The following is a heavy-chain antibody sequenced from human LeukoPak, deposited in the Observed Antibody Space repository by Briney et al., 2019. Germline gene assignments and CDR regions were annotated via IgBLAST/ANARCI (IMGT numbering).Heavy chain of an antibody. CDR1: GFTFSSYA. V-gene: IGHV3-23*01. Sequence: PGGSLRLSCAASGFTFSSYAMNWVRQAPGKGLEWVSGISGSGSDTYYADSVKGRFTISRDNSKNTLYLQMNSLRAEDTAVYYCARGLEMATIKPSPFGYWGQGTLVTVSS. CDR2: ISGSGSDT. D-gene: IGHD5-24*01. CDR3: ARGLEMATIKPSPFGY. J-gene: IGHJ4*02.